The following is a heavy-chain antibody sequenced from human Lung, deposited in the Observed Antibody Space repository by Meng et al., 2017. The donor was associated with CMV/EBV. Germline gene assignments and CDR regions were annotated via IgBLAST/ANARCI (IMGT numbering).Heavy chain of an antibody. CDR1: PGSISGSDYY. V-gene: IGHV4-30-4*08. Sequence: QTLSLTXPVPPGSISGSDYYWGWNRQPPGKGLEWIGYIYYSGSTYYNPFLKSRLTISVDTSKNQFSLNLKSVTAADTAVYYCVKTAGIPETTWYIDTWGQGNXVTVSS. J-gene: IGHJ5*02. CDR3: VKTAGIPETTWYIDT. CDR2: IYYSGST. D-gene: IGHD1-7*01.